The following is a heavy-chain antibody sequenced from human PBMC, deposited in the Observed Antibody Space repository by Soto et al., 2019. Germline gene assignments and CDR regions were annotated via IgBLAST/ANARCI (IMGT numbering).Heavy chain of an antibody. V-gene: IGHV3-33*01. J-gene: IGHJ6*02. D-gene: IGHD2-2*01. CDR2: IWYDGSNK. Sequence: LRLSCAASGFTFSSYGMHWVRQAPGKGLEWVAVIWYDGSNKYYADSVKGRFTISRDNSKNTLYLQMNSLRAEDTAVYYCARDHPLSCSSTSCPIYYYYYGMDVWGQGTTVTVSS. CDR1: GFTFSSYG. CDR3: ARDHPLSCSSTSCPIYYYYYGMDV.